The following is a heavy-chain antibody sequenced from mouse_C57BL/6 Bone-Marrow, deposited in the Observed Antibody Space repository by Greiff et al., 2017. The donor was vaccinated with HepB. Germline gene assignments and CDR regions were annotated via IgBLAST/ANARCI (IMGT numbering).Heavy chain of an antibody. D-gene: IGHD2-1*01. CDR3: ARWGSYGNYEAWFAY. Sequence: QVQLQQPGTELVKPGASVKLSCKASGYTFTSYWMHWVKQRPGQGLEWIGNINPSNGGTNYNEKFKSKATLTVDKSSSTAYMQLSSLISEDSAVYYCARWGSYGNYEAWFAYWGQGTLVTVSA. CDR2: INPSNGGT. J-gene: IGHJ3*01. V-gene: IGHV1-53*01. CDR1: GYTFTSYW.